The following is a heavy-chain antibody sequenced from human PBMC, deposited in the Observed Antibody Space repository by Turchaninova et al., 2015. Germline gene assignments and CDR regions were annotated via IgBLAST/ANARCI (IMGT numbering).Heavy chain of an antibody. CDR3: ARNTYYYDSGAYP. CDR2: IKHDGSEK. CDR1: GLPFGSYW. V-gene: IGHV3-7*01. J-gene: IGHJ5*02. D-gene: IGHD3-22*01. Sequence: EVQVVESGGGWVQLGGSLGLCGVASGLPFGSYWMSWVRQAQGKGLEWVAIIKHDGSEKYYVDSVKGRFTISRDNAKNSLYLQMNSLRAEDTAVYYCARNTYYYDSGAYPRGQGTLVTVSS.